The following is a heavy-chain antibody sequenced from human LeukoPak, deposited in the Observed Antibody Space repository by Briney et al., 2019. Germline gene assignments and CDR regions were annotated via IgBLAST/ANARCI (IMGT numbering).Heavy chain of an antibody. CDR2: IYSSGST. J-gene: IGHJ6*04. Sequence: GGSLRLSCAASGFTVSSNYMNWVRQAPGKGLEWVSVIYSSGSTYYADSVKGRFTISRDNSKNTLYLQMHSLRAEDTAVYYCTRDNNGWFGEPGMDVWGKGTTVTVAS. D-gene: IGHD3-10*01. CDR3: TRDNNGWFGEPGMDV. V-gene: IGHV3-53*01. CDR1: GFTVSSNY.